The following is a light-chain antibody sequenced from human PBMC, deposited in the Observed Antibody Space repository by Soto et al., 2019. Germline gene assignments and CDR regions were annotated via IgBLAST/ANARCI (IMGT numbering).Light chain of an antibody. Sequence: QSALTQPPSASGSLGQSVTISCTGTSSDVGGYNYVSWYQQHPGKAPKLMIYEVSKRPSGVPDRFSGSKSGNTASLTVSGLQPEDEADYYCSSYAGSNNLGVFGGGTKVTVL. V-gene: IGLV2-8*01. CDR1: SSDVGGYNY. CDR2: EVS. CDR3: SSYAGSNNLGV. J-gene: IGLJ3*02.